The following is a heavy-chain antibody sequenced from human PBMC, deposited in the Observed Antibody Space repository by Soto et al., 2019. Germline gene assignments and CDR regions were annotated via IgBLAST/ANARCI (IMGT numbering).Heavy chain of an antibody. Sequence: SETLSLTCDVSGDTISTGGYTWAWIRQPPGKGLEWIGYIYYSGSTYYNPSLKSRVTISVDTSKNQFSLKLSSVTAADTAVYYCARANGDYASAFDIWGQGTMVTVSS. J-gene: IGHJ3*02. D-gene: IGHD4-17*01. CDR2: IYYSGST. V-gene: IGHV4-30-4*08. CDR3: ARANGDYASAFDI. CDR1: GDTISTGGYT.